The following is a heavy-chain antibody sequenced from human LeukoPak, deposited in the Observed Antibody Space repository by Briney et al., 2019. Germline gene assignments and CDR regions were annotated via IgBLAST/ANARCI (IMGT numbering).Heavy chain of an antibody. V-gene: IGHV4-59*01. CDR2: IYYSGST. CDR1: GGSISSYY. Sequence: PSETLSLTCTDSGGSISSYYWSWIRQPPGKGLEWIGYIYYSGSTNYNPSLKSRVTISVDTSKNQFSLKLSSVTAADTAVYYCARERRPYCSSTSCYSMFVAYWGQGTLVTVSS. J-gene: IGHJ4*02. CDR3: ARERRPYCSSTSCYSMFVAY. D-gene: IGHD2-2*01.